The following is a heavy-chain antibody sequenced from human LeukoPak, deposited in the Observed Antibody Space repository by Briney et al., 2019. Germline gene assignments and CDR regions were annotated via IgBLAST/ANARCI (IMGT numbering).Heavy chain of an antibody. J-gene: IGHJ4*02. CDR1: GFTFSDYY. Sequence: GGSLRLSCAASGFTFSDYYMTWIRQAPGKGLEWVSYISSSGNTIYYADSVKGRFTISRDNSKNTLYLQMNSLRAEDTAVYYCARDGGYDFWSGYYQDYWGQGTLVTVSS. CDR3: ARDGGYDFWSGYYQDY. V-gene: IGHV3-11*04. D-gene: IGHD3-3*01. CDR2: ISSSGNTI.